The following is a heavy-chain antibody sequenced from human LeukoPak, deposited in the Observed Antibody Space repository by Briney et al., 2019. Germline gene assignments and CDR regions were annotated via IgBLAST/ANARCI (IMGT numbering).Heavy chain of an antibody. V-gene: IGHV4-39*07. CDR1: GFTFSSYS. CDR2: IYYSGST. D-gene: IGHD3-22*01. J-gene: IGHJ5*02. CDR3: AREKRITMIVVAFNWFDP. Sequence: GSLRLSCAASGFTFSSYSMNWVRQAPGKGLEWIGSIYYSGSTYYNPSLKSRVTISVDTSKNQFSLKLSSVTAADTAVYYCAREKRITMIVVAFNWFDPWGQGTLVTVSS.